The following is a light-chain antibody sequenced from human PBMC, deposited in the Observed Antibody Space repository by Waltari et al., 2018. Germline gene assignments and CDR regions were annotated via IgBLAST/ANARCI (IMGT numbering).Light chain of an antibody. Sequence: EIEMTQSPATLSVSPGERATIPCRASQRVGRYLDWYQQKPGQAPKLLIFATSNLQTGIPERFSGSVSGTDFTLTIRSLESEDFAVYYCQHYLRLPSTFGQGTKVEIK. CDR3: QHYLRLPST. CDR1: QRVGRY. CDR2: ATS. J-gene: IGKJ1*01. V-gene: IGKV3D-15*01.